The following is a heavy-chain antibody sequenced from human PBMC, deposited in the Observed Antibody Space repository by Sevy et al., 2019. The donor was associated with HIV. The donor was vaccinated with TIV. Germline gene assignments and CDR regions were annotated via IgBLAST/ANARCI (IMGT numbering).Heavy chain of an antibody. CDR2: LSFGCGEI. J-gene: IGHJ4*02. CDR3: AREGCTKPHDY. Sequence: GGSLRLSCAASGFTFSKYSMSWVRQPPGKGLEWVSTLSFGCGEINYADSVKDRFTISRGNSKSSGYLQMNNLRPEDTAVYYCAREGCTKPHDYWGQGTLVTVSS. D-gene: IGHD2-8*01. V-gene: IGHV3-23*01. CDR1: GFTFSKYS.